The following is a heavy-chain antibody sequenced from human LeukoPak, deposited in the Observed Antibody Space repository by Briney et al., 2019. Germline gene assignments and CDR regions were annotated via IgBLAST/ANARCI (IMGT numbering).Heavy chain of an antibody. J-gene: IGHJ5*02. CDR2: MNPNSGNT. CDR1: GYTFTSYD. Sequence: GASVKVSCKASGYTFTSYDINWVRQATGQGLEWMGWMNPNSGNTGYAQKFQGRVTMTRNTSISTAYMELSSLGSEDTAVYYCARGPMVRGVNWFDPWGQGTLVTVSS. V-gene: IGHV1-8*01. D-gene: IGHD3-10*01. CDR3: ARGPMVRGVNWFDP.